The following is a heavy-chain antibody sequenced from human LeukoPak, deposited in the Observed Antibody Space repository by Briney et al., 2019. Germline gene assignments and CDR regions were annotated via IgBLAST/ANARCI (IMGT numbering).Heavy chain of an antibody. Sequence: GGSLRLSCAASGLIFSSYAMTWVRQAPGKGLEWVSSFGLYGGTTHYADSVKGRFTISRDNSKNTLYLQMTSLRADDTAVYYCVKDSSTTSWYFAFDLWGQGTVVAVSS. V-gene: IGHV3-23*01. CDR3: VKDSSTTSWYFAFDL. CDR2: FGLYGGTT. CDR1: GLIFSSYA. J-gene: IGHJ3*01. D-gene: IGHD2-2*01.